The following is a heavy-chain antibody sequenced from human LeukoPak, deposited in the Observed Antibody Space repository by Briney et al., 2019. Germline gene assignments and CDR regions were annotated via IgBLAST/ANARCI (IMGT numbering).Heavy chain of an antibody. D-gene: IGHD6-6*01. CDR3: ARRPPEYSSSSDGFDY. Sequence: SETLSLTCTVSGGSISSYYWSWIRQPAGKGLEWIGRIYTSGSTNYNPSLKSRVTMSVDTSKNRFSLKLSSVTAADTAVYYCARRPPEYSSSSDGFDYWGQGTLVTVSS. CDR2: IYTSGST. J-gene: IGHJ4*02. CDR1: GGSISSYY. V-gene: IGHV4-4*07.